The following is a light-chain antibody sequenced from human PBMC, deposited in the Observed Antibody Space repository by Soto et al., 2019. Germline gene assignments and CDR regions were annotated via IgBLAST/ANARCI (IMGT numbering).Light chain of an antibody. CDR3: QQTSTAPFT. CDR2: DSS. Sequence: DIELTQSPSSLSASVGDRVTVTCRSSQNINIYLNWYQQKPGKAPKLLIFDSSNLQSGVPSRFSGSGSRRDFTLTISSLQREDFATYFCQQTSTAPFTFGPGTKVDFK. CDR1: QNINIY. V-gene: IGKV1-39*01. J-gene: IGKJ3*01.